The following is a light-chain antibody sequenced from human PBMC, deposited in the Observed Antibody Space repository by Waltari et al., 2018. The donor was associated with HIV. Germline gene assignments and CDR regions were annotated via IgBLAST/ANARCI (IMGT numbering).Light chain of an antibody. J-gene: IGLJ1*01. Sequence: QAALTQPPSVSGAPGQRLDISCTGNSSNFGPNFDVHWYPCLPGVAPQLILYWSTKRPAGVSDGFSGSRSDTSASLAITGLRADDEATYYCQTFDRTLSFYVVGTGTTVSVL. CDR1: SSNFGPNFD. V-gene: IGLV1-40*01. CDR3: QTFDRTLSFYV. CDR2: WST.